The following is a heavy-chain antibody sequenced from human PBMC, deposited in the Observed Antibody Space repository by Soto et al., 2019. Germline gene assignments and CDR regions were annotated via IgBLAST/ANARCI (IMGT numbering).Heavy chain of an antibody. D-gene: IGHD3-22*01. CDR2: IIPLFGTT. Sequence: QVQLVQSGAEVKKPGSSVTVSCRASGGTFSNYAINWVRQAPGQGLEWMAGIIPLFGTTNYAEKFQSRVTITADESTSTAYMELTSLRPVDTAVFYCATSPYSYDTSGYLDYWRQGTLVTVSS. V-gene: IGHV1-69*12. J-gene: IGHJ4*02. CDR1: GGTFSNYA. CDR3: ATSPYSYDTSGYLDY.